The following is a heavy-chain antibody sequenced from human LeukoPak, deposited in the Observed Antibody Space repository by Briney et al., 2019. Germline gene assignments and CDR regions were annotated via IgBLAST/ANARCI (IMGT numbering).Heavy chain of an antibody. Sequence: GGSLRLSCAASGFTFSTYEMNWVRQAPGKGLEWLSYITSSGSGVHYADSVKGRFTISRDNAENSLYLQMNRLRADDTAVYYCARTPSSSSSWHWGRGTLVTVSS. CDR2: ITSSGSGV. D-gene: IGHD6-13*01. V-gene: IGHV3-48*03. CDR1: GFTFSTYE. J-gene: IGHJ4*02. CDR3: ARTPSSSSSWH.